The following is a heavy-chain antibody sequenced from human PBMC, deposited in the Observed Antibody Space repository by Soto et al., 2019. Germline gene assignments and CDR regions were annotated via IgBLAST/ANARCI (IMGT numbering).Heavy chain of an antibody. Sequence: KSSETLSLTCAVYGGSFSGYYWSWIRQPPGKGLEWIGEINHSGSTNYSPSLKSRVTISVDTSKNQFSLKLSSVTAADTAVYYCARGRKQQLVRQYSGSYRYFDYWGQGTLVTVSS. V-gene: IGHV4-34*01. CDR1: GGSFSGYY. CDR3: ARGRKQQLVRQYSGSYRYFDY. D-gene: IGHD1-26*01. CDR2: INHSGST. J-gene: IGHJ4*02.